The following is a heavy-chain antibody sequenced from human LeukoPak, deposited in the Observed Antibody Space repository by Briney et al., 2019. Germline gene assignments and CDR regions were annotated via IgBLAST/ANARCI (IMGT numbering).Heavy chain of an antibody. Sequence: GGSLRLSCAASGFTFSNYNMYWVRQAPGKGLEWVANIKQDGSEKYYVDSVRGRFTISRDNAKNSLSLQMNSLRAEDTAVYYCASNYGGWGQGTLVTVSS. CDR1: GFTFSNYN. D-gene: IGHD4-11*01. CDR3: ASNYGG. V-gene: IGHV3-7*03. CDR2: IKQDGSEK. J-gene: IGHJ4*02.